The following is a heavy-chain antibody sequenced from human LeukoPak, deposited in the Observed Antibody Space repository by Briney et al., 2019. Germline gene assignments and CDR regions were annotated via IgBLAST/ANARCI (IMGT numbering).Heavy chain of an antibody. CDR3: ARDTYYYDSSGYYYYYYYMDV. Sequence: SETLSLTCTVSGGSISSGSYYCSWIRQPAGKGLGWIGRIYTSGSTNSNPSLKGRVTISVDTSKNQFSLKLSSVTAADTAVYYCARDTYYYDSSGYYYYYYYMDVWGKGTTVTVSS. V-gene: IGHV4-61*02. D-gene: IGHD3-22*01. CDR1: GGSISSGSYY. CDR2: IYTSGST. J-gene: IGHJ6*03.